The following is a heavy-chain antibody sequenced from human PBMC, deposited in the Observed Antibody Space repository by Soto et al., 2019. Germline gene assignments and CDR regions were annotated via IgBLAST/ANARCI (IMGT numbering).Heavy chain of an antibody. D-gene: IGHD2-2*01. J-gene: IGHJ5*02. CDR2: IWYDGSNK. CDR3: ARDVEDIVVVPAAMTGGWFDP. V-gene: IGHV3-33*01. Sequence: GGSLRLSCAASGFTFSSYGMHWVRQAPGKGLEWVAVIWYDGSNKYYADSVKGRFTISRDNSKNTLYLQMNSLRAEDTAVYYCARDVEDIVVVPAAMTGGWFDPWGQGTLVTVSS. CDR1: GFTFSSYG.